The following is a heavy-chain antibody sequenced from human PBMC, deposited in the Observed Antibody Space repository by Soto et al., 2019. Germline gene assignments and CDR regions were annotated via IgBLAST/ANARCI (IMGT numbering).Heavy chain of an antibody. V-gene: IGHV3-7*03. Sequence: EVQLVESGGGLVQPGGSLRLSCAASGFTFSSYWMSWVRQAPGKGLEWVANIKQDGSEKYYVDSVKGRFTISRDNAKNSLYLQMNSLRAEDTAVYYCARGAYYDFWSGYSLPPYYYYGMDVWGQGTTVTVSS. D-gene: IGHD3-3*01. CDR3: ARGAYYDFWSGYSLPPYYYYGMDV. J-gene: IGHJ6*02. CDR1: GFTFSSYW. CDR2: IKQDGSEK.